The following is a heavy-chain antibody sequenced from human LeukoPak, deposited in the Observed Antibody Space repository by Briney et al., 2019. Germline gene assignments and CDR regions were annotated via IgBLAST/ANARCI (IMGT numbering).Heavy chain of an antibody. J-gene: IGHJ5*02. CDR3: AGGYCSGGSCSLSGP. Sequence: GRSLRLSCAASGFTFSSYAMHWVRQAPGKGLEWVAVISYDGRNKYYADSVKGRFTISRDNSKNTLYLQMNSLRAEDTAVYYCAGGYCSGGSCSLSGPWGQGTLVTVSS. CDR2: ISYDGRNK. D-gene: IGHD2-15*01. V-gene: IGHV3-30-3*01. CDR1: GFTFSSYA.